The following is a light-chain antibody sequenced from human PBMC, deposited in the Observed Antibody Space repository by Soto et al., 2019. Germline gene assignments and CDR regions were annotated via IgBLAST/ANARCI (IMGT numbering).Light chain of an antibody. Sequence: EIVMTQSPATLSVSPGESATLSCRASQSISSELAWYQQKPGQPPSLLIYGASTRATGVPARFTGSGSGSDFTLTISGLQSEDVAVYYCQQGHNWPLTFGQGTRLEI. V-gene: IGKV3-15*01. J-gene: IGKJ2*01. CDR3: QQGHNWPLT. CDR1: QSISSE. CDR2: GAS.